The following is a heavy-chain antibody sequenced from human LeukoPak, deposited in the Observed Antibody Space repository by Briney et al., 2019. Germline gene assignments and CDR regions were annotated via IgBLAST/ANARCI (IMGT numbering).Heavy chain of an antibody. V-gene: IGHV1-46*01. CDR3: ARGSAPHCGGDCYSEGDFDY. CDR2: INPTGGNT. CDR1: GYTFTSYY. D-gene: IGHD2-21*02. Sequence: ASVTVSCKASGYTFTSYYMHWVRQAPGQGLEWMGIINPTGGNTNHAQKFQGRVTMTSDTSTSTVYMELSSLRFEDTAVYYCARGSAPHCGGDCYSEGDFDYWGQGTLVTVSS. J-gene: IGHJ4*02.